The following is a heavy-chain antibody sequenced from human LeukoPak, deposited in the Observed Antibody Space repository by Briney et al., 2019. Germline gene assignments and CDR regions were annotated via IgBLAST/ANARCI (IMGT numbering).Heavy chain of an antibody. V-gene: IGHV4-38-2*02. CDR3: ARRPYYGSGLYNWFDP. D-gene: IGHD3-10*01. J-gene: IGHJ5*02. CDR1: GYSISSGYY. Sequence: SETLSLTCTVSGYSISSGYYWGWIRQPPEKGLEWIGSIFRSGTTYYNPSLRSRVTISVDTSKNQFSLKLSSVTAADTAVYCCARRPYYGSGLYNWFDPWGQGTLVTVSS. CDR2: IFRSGTT.